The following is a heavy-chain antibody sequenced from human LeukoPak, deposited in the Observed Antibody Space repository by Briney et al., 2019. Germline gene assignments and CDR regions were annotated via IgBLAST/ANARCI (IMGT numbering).Heavy chain of an antibody. CDR1: GYTFTSYG. J-gene: IGHJ5*02. CDR2: ISAYNGNT. Sequence: ASVKVSCKASGYTFTSYGISWVRQAPGQGLGWMGWISAYNGNTNYAQKLQGRVTMTTDTSTSTAYMELRGLRSDDTAVYYCAAEVRGVSGEVWFDPWGQGTLVTVSS. CDR3: AAEVRGVSGEVWFDP. V-gene: IGHV1-18*01. D-gene: IGHD3-10*01.